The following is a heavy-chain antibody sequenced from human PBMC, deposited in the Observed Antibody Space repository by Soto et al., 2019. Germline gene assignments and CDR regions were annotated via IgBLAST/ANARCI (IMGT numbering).Heavy chain of an antibody. Sequence: LSLTCAVSGYSVSDSNWWGWIRQPPGKGLEWMGHIYHSGSTYYKSSLKGRVTMSIDTSKNQFSLRLYSVTAVDTAVYYCARKYGIPVAGTFDYWGQGILVTVSS. CDR1: GYSVSDSNW. D-gene: IGHD6-19*01. CDR3: ARKYGIPVAGTFDY. J-gene: IGHJ4*02. V-gene: IGHV4-28*01. CDR2: IYHSGST.